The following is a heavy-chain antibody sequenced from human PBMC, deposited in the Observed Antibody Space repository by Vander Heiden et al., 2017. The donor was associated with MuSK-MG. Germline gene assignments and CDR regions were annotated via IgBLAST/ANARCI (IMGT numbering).Heavy chain of an antibody. J-gene: IGHJ4*02. CDR1: GFTFSSYD. Sequence: EVQLLESGGGLAQPGGSLRLSCAASGFTFSSYDMNWVRQAAGKGLEWVSSISAGGGSIYYAASVKGRFTISRDKSKNTVYLQLNSLRAEDAAVYYCAKVGVLYTATTYFDYWGQGTLVTVSS. D-gene: IGHD4-17*01. CDR2: ISAGGGSI. CDR3: AKVGVLYTATTYFDY. V-gene: IGHV3-23*01.